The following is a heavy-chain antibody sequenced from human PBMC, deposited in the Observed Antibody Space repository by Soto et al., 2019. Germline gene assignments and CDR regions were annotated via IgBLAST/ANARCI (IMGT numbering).Heavy chain of an antibody. J-gene: IGHJ6*02. D-gene: IGHD2-2*01. Sequence: XSVKVACKASGYPMTSYYMDWVRQAPGQGLEWMGIINPSSSATRYSQKFQGRVTMTRDVSTSTVYMEMSGLRSEDTAVYYCARGHCSSANCSRLYYYDMDVCGQRTTVTVSS. CDR3: ARGHCSSANCSRLYYYDMDV. CDR2: INPSSSAT. CDR1: GYPMTSYY. V-gene: IGHV1-46*01.